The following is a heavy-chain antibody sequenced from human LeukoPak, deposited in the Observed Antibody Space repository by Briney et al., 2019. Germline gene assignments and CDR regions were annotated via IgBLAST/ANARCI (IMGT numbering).Heavy chain of an antibody. Sequence: SETLSLTCAVYGESFSGFYWSWIRQPPGKGLEWIGEINHSGSTNYNPSLKSRVTISVDTSKNQFSLKLNSVTAADTAVYYCARTNAFDIRGQGTLVTVAS. CDR1: GESFSGFY. J-gene: IGHJ3*02. CDR3: ARTNAFDI. CDR2: INHSGST. V-gene: IGHV4-34*01.